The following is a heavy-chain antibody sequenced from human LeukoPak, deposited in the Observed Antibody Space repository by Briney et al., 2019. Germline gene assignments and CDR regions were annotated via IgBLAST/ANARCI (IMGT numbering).Heavy chain of an antibody. V-gene: IGHV3-9*01. J-gene: IGHJ4*02. CDR1: GFTFDDYA. D-gene: IGHD3-22*01. CDR3: AKDRHYYDSSGYYVPFDY. Sequence: GGSLRLSCAASGFTFDDYAMHWVRQAPGKGLEWVSGISWNSGSIGYADSVKGRFTISRDNAKNSLYLQMNSLRAEDTAVYYCAKDRHYYDSSGYYVPFDYWGQGTLVTVSS. CDR2: ISWNSGSI.